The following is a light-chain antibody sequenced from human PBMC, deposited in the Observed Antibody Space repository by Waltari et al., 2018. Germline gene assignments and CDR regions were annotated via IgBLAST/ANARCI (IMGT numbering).Light chain of an antibody. CDR3: HVWDSYSDHAV. CDR1: NIGSKS. J-gene: IGLJ7*01. Sequence: SYVLTQPPSVSVAPGKTATITCGGNNIGSKSVHWYQQKPGQAPVLAMYYASDRPSGTPERFSGSNSGNTATLTISRVEAGDEADYYCHVWDSYSDHAVLGGGTQLTVL. V-gene: IGLV3-21*04. CDR2: YAS.